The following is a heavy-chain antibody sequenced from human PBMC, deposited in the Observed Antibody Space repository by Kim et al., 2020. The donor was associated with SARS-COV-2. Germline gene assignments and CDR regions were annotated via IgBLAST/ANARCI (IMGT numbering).Heavy chain of an antibody. J-gene: IGHJ2*01. Sequence: RFTISRDNAKNSLYLQMNSLRAEDTAVYYCAREGGYDILTGYRSSWYFDLWGRGTLVTVSS. CDR3: AREGGYDILTGYRSSWYFDL. V-gene: IGHV3-11*04. D-gene: IGHD3-9*01.